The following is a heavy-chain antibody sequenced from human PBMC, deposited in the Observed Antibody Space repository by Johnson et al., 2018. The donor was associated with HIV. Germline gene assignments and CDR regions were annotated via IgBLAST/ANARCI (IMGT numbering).Heavy chain of an antibody. CDR1: GFTFSSYA. CDR2: ISYDGSNK. J-gene: IGHJ3*02. D-gene: IGHD3-22*01. Sequence: QVQLVESGGGLVKPGGSLRLSCAASGFTFSSYAMHWVRQAPGKGLEWVAVISYDGSNKYYADSVKGRFTISRDNSKNTLYLQMNSLRAEDTAVYYCARDRPIAPFDIWGQGTMVTVSS. V-gene: IGHV3-30-3*01. CDR3: ARDRPIAPFDI.